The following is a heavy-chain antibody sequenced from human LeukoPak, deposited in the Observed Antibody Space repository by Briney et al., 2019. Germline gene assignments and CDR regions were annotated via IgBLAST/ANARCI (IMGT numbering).Heavy chain of an antibody. V-gene: IGHV1-24*01. D-gene: IGHD1-26*01. Sequence: ASVKVSCKVSGYTLTELSMHWVRQAPGKGLEWMGGFDPEDGETIYAQKFQGRVTMTEDTSTDTAYMELSSLRSEDTAVYYCATRRLKSGSHGWSRKYYYNMAVWGKGTTVTVSS. CDR3: ATRRLKSGSHGWSRKYYYNMAV. J-gene: IGHJ6*03. CDR1: GYTLTELS. CDR2: FDPEDGET.